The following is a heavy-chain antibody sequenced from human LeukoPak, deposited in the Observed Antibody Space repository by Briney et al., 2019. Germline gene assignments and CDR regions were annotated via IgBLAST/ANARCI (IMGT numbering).Heavy chain of an antibody. CDR1: GLTFSSYA. CDR3: AKVSPAEGY. Sequence: PGGSLRLSCAASGLTFSSYAMSWVRNAPGKGLEWVSANSGSGGSTYYADSVKGGFAISRDNSKNTLYLQMNSLRAEDTAVYYCAKVSPAEGYWGQGTLVTVSS. CDR2: NSGSGGST. V-gene: IGHV3-23*01. J-gene: IGHJ4*02.